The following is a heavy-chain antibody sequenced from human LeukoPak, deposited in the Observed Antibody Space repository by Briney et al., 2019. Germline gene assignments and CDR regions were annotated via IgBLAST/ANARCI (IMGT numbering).Heavy chain of an antibody. J-gene: IGHJ4*02. CDR3: AKFFKGYSGYDSDY. CDR2: ISWNSGSI. D-gene: IGHD5-12*01. V-gene: IGHV3-9*01. CDR1: GFTFDDYA. Sequence: PGGSLRLSCAASGFTFDDYAMHWVRQAPGKGLEWVSDISWNSGSIGYADSVKGRFTISRDNAKNSLYLQMNSLRAEDTALYYCAKFFKGYSGYDSDYWGQGTLVTVSS.